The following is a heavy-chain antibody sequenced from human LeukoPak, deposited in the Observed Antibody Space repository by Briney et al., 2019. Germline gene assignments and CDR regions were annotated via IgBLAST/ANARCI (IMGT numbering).Heavy chain of an antibody. J-gene: IGHJ6*02. Sequence: GGSLRLSCAASGFTFSSYGMHWVRQAPGKGLEWVAVIWYDGSNKYYADSVKGRFTISRDNSKNTLYLQMNSLRAEDTAVYYCARDGGSSWNRYYYGMAVWGQGTTVTVSS. CDR3: ARDGGSSWNRYYYGMAV. D-gene: IGHD6-13*01. CDR2: IWYDGSNK. CDR1: GFTFSSYG. V-gene: IGHV3-33*01.